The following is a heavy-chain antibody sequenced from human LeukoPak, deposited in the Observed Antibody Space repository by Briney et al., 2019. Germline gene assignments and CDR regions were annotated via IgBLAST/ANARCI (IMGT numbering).Heavy chain of an antibody. D-gene: IGHD7-27*01. J-gene: IGHJ4*02. CDR1: GLPIADFA. Sequence: GGSLRLSCVASGLPIADFAMHWVRQAPGKGLEWVSLISGDGVSTFYADSVKGRFTISRDNAKNSLYLQMNSLRVEDTALYYCARVWAWGSGNYFDNWGQGTLVTVSS. V-gene: IGHV3-43*02. CDR3: ARVWAWGSGNYFDN. CDR2: ISGDGVST.